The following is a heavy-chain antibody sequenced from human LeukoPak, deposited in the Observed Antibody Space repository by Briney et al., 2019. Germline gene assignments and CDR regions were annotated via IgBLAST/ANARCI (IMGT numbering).Heavy chain of an antibody. CDR1: GGSISSYY. J-gene: IGHJ4*02. V-gene: IGHV4-59*01. Sequence: SETLSLTCTVSGGSISSYYWSWIRQPPGKGLEWIGYIYYSGSTNYNPSLKSRVTISVDTSKNQFSLKLSSATAADTAVYYCARGVDYGEDYWGQGTLVTVSS. CDR2: IYYSGST. D-gene: IGHD4/OR15-4a*01. CDR3: ARGVDYGEDY.